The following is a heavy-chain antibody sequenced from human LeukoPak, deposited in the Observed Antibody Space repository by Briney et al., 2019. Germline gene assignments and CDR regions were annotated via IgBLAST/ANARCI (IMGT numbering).Heavy chain of an antibody. CDR3: ARVYYFSGSYHSYYYYYMDV. CDR1: GYTFISYD. V-gene: IGHV1-8*03. CDR2: MNPNSGNT. J-gene: IGHJ6*03. Sequence: ASVKVSCKASGYTFISYDINWVRQATGQGLEWMGWMNPNSGNTGYAQKFQGRVTITRNTSISTAYMELSSLRSEDTAVYYCARVYYFSGSYHSYYYYYMDVWGKGTTVTISS. D-gene: IGHD3-10*01.